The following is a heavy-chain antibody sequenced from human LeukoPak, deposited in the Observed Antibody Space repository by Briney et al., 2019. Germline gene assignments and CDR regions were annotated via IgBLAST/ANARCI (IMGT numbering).Heavy chain of an antibody. CDR2: IYPGDSDR. J-gene: IGHJ3*02. CDR3: ARHVSRRWLQLSDAFDI. Sequence: GESLKISCQASGYTFSDFWIGWVRQRPGKGLEWMGIIYPGDSDRRYSPSFQGQVTISADKSTSTAYLQWSTLKASDTAMYYCARHVSRRWLQLSDAFDIWGQGTMVTVSS. D-gene: IGHD5-24*01. V-gene: IGHV5-51*01. CDR1: GYTFSDFW.